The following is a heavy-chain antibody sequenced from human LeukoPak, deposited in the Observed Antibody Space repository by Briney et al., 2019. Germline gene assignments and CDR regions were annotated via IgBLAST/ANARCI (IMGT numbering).Heavy chain of an antibody. V-gene: IGHV1-24*01. Sequence: ASVKVSCKVSGYTLTELSMHWVRQAPGKGLEWMGGFDPEDGETIYAQKFQGRVTMTEDTSTDTAYMELSSLRSEDTAVYYYATASSGWYGYFDYWGQGTLVTVSS. CDR1: GYTLTELS. CDR2: FDPEDGET. J-gene: IGHJ4*02. D-gene: IGHD6-19*01. CDR3: ATASSGWYGYFDY.